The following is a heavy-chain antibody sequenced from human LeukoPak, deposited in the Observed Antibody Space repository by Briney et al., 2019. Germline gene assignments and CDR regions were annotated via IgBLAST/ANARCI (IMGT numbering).Heavy chain of an antibody. D-gene: IGHD3-22*01. CDR1: GFTFSSYA. V-gene: IGHV3-23*01. J-gene: IGHJ3*02. CDR2: ISGSGGST. CDR3: AKDQRITMIVVVPDALDI. Sequence: GGSLRLSCAASGFTFSSYAMSWVRQAPGKGLEWVSAISGSGGSTYYADSVKGRFTISRDNSKNTLYLQMNSLRAEDTAVYYCAKDQRITMIVVVPDALDIWGQGTMVTVSS.